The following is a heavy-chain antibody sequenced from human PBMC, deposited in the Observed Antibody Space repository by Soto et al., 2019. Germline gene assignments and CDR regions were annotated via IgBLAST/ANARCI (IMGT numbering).Heavy chain of an antibody. V-gene: IGHV1-69*13. CDR2: IIPIFGTA. J-gene: IGHJ6*02. CDR3: ARGNALDI. CDR1: GGTFSSYA. Sequence: SVKVSCKASGGTFSSYAISWVRQAPGQGLEWMGGIIPIFGTANYAQKFQGRVTIIADETTNTASLELTSLRSEDTAVYYCARGNALDIWGQGTTVTVSS.